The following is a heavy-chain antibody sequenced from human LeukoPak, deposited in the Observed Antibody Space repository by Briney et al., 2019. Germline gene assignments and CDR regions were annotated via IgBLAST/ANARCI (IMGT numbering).Heavy chain of an antibody. V-gene: IGHV1-18*01. CDR3: ARFFSSSDYGSVYYYGMDV. J-gene: IGHJ6*02. Sequence: ASVKVFRKASGYTFTSYGISWVRQAPGQGLEWMGRISAYNGNTTYAQRLQGTVTTTTDTSTSTAYMELRSVRSDDTAVYYCARFFSSSDYGSVYYYGMDVWGQGTTVTVSS. CDR1: GYTFTSYG. CDR2: ISAYNGNT. D-gene: IGHD3-10*01.